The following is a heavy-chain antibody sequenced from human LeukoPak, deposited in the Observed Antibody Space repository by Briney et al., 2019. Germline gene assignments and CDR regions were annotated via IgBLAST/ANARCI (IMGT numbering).Heavy chain of an antibody. D-gene: IGHD3-22*01. Sequence: SEILSLTCTVSGGSISSYYWSWIRQPPGKGLEWIGYIYYSGSTNYNPSLKSRVTISVDTSKNQFSLKLSSVTAADTAVYYCARADSIEAFDIWGQGTMVTVSS. J-gene: IGHJ3*02. CDR1: GGSISSYY. CDR3: ARADSIEAFDI. CDR2: IYYSGST. V-gene: IGHV4-59*01.